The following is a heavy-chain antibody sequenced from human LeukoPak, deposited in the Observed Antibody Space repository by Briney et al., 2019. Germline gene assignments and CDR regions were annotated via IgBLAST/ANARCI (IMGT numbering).Heavy chain of an antibody. D-gene: IGHD6-13*01. Sequence: GGSLRLSCAASGFTFTNYWMSWVRQAPGKGLELVANIKQDRSEKYYVDSVKGRFTISRDNSKNTLYLQMNSLRAEDTAVYYCAKHYSSSWYQGVDYWGQGTLVTVSS. CDR2: IKQDRSEK. J-gene: IGHJ4*02. CDR1: GFTFTNYW. V-gene: IGHV3-7*03. CDR3: AKHYSSSWYQGVDY.